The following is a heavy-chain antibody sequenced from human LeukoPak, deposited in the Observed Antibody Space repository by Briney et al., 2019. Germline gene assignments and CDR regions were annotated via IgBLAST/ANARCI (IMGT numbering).Heavy chain of an antibody. CDR3: ARDKGIMTYDSSGYYWFDP. J-gene: IGHJ5*02. V-gene: IGHV3-7*03. CDR1: GFTFSSYW. CDR2: IKQDGSEK. Sequence: GGSLRLSCAASGFTFSSYWMSWVRQAPGKGLEWVANIKQDGSEKYYVDSVKGRFTISRDNAKNSLYLQMNSLRAEDTAVYYCARDKGIMTYDSSGYYWFDPWGQGTLVTVSS. D-gene: IGHD3-22*01.